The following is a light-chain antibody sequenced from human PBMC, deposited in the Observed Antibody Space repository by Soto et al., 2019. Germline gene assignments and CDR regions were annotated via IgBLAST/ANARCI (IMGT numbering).Light chain of an antibody. V-gene: IGLV2-8*01. Sequence: QSALTQPTSASGSPGQSVTISCTGTSSDVGGYDFVSWYQQHPGKAPKLIIYEVSQRPSGVPDRFSGSKSDNTASLTVSGLQAEDDADYYCSSFAGTNKVFGGGTKLTVL. J-gene: IGLJ2*01. CDR3: SSFAGTNKV. CDR1: SSDVGGYDF. CDR2: EVS.